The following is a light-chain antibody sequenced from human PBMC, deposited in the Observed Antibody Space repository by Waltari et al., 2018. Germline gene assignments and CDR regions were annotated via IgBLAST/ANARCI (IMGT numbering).Light chain of an antibody. CDR1: QGLVHSDGNTY. CDR2: KVS. Sequence: DVVMTQSPLSLPVTLGQPASISCRSSQGLVHSDGNTYLNRFQQRPGQSPRRLIYKVSNRDSGVPDRFSGSGSGTDFTLKISRVEAEDVGVYFCMQGTYWPRTFGQGTKVEIK. CDR3: MQGTYWPRT. J-gene: IGKJ1*01. V-gene: IGKV2-30*02.